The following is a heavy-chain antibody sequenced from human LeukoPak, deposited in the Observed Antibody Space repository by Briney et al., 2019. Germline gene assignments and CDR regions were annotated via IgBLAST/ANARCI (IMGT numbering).Heavy chain of an antibody. CDR3: ARAYGSGSSYHPDH. J-gene: IGHJ4*02. D-gene: IGHD3-10*01. Sequence: ASVKVSCKASGYSFTAYYMHWVRQAPGQGLEYMGWINPNSGGTNSSQKFQDRVTLNRDTYISTAYMELSSLTSDDTAVYYCARAYGSGSSYHPDHWGQGTLVTVSS. CDR2: INPNSGGT. CDR1: GYSFTAYY. V-gene: IGHV1-2*02.